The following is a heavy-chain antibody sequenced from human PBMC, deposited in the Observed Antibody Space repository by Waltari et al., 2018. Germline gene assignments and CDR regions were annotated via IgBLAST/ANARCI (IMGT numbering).Heavy chain of an antibody. CDR1: GGSIRNYY. CDR3: ARDLIAVTGPDAFDV. D-gene: IGHD6-19*01. Sequence: VQLQESGPGMVKPSETLSLTCPAPGGSIRNYYCISIRQPPGKGLEWIGYIYYLGSTNYNPPLKSRVTISVDTSKNQFSLKLSSVTAADTAVYYCARDLIAVTGPDAFDVWGQGTMVTVSS. V-gene: IGHV4-59*01. J-gene: IGHJ3*01. CDR2: IYYLGST.